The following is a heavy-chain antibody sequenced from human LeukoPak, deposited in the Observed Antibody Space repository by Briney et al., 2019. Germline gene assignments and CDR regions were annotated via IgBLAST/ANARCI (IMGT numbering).Heavy chain of an antibody. V-gene: IGHV1-2*02. D-gene: IGHD6-19*01. CDR3: ARVWQWLVPRTYFDY. Sequence: ASVTVSCKASGYTFTGYYMHWVRQAPGQGLEWMGWINPNSGGTNYAQKFQGRVTMTRDTSISTAYMELSRLRSDDTAVYYCARVWQWLVPRTYFDYWGQGTLVTVSS. CDR2: INPNSGGT. CDR1: GYTFTGYY. J-gene: IGHJ4*02.